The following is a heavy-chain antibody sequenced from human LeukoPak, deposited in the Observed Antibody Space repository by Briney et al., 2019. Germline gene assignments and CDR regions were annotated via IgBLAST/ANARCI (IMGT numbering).Heavy chain of an antibody. Sequence: SQTLSLTCAVSVGSLSSGGYSWSWVRQPPGKGLEWIGYIYYSGSTYYNPSLKSRVTISVNTSKNQFSLKLSSVTGADTAVYYCARGGGWANDAFDIWGQGTMVTVSS. J-gene: IGHJ3*02. D-gene: IGHD1-26*01. V-gene: IGHV4-30-4*07. CDR2: IYYSGST. CDR3: ARGGGWANDAFDI. CDR1: VGSLSSGGYS.